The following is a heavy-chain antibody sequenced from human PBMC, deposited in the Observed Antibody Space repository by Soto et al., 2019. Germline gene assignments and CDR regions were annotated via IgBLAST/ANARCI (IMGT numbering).Heavy chain of an antibody. D-gene: IGHD1-26*01. CDR3: AKGGAIVAAGTRVYLYNAMDV. CDR2: INPNSGDT. V-gene: IGHV1-2*02. J-gene: IGHJ6*02. CDR1: GYTFTGYY. Sequence: ASVKVSCKASGYTFTGYYVHWVRQAPGQGMEWMGWINPNSGDTYLAQRFQGRVTMSRDTSIGTAYMELRGLTSDDTAEYYCAKGGAIVAAGTRVYLYNAMDVWGQGTTVTVSS.